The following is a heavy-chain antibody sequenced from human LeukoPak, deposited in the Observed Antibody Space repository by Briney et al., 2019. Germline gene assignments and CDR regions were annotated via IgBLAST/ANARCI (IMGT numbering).Heavy chain of an antibody. D-gene: IGHD2-2*01. CDR2: TNSDGNST. J-gene: IGHJ4*02. V-gene: IGHV3-74*01. CDR1: GFTFSSYW. CDR3: ARNHQADY. Sequence: GGSLRLSCAASGFTFSSYWMHWVRQPPGKGLVWVSRTNSDGNSTYYADSVKGRFTISRDTAKNTLYLQMNSLRAEDTAVYYCARNHQADYWGQGILVTVSS.